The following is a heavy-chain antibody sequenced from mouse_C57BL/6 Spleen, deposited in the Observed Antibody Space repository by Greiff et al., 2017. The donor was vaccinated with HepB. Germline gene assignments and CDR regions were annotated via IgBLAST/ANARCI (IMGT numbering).Heavy chain of an antibody. CDR2: YPGSGNTY. J-gene: IGHJ4*01. Sequence: VQLKESGPELVKPGASVKMSCKASGYTFTDYYMHWVKQKPGKGLEWIGEIYPGSGNTYYNEKFKGKATLTADTSSSTAYMQLSSLTSEDSAVYFCARDGYYVGYYAMDYWGQGTSVTVSS. V-gene: IGHV1-83*01. CDR3: RDGYYVGYYAMDY. D-gene: IGHD2-3*01. CDR1: YTFTDYYM.